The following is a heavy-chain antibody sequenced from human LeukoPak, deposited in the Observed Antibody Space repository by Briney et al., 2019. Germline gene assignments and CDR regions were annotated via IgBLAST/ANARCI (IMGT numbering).Heavy chain of an antibody. V-gene: IGHV3-74*01. J-gene: IGHJ5*02. CDR3: VRVLSGSWDWFDP. CDR1: GFTFSNYW. D-gene: IGHD3-22*01. Sequence: GSLRLSCAASGFTFSNYWMHWVRQAPGKGLEWVSRINPDGSTTTYADSVKGRFTISRDNAKSTVYLQMNSLRAEDTALYHCVRVLSGSWDWFDPWGQGTLVTVSS. CDR2: INPDGSTT.